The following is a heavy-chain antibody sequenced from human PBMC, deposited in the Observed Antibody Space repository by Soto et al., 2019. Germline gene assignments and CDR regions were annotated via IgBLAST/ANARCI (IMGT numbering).Heavy chain of an antibody. CDR2: SSTYNGDT. CDR3: ARERSSWYGDLDY. Sequence: QVQLVQSGAEVKKPGASVKVSCKASGYSFTTYGISWVRQAPGQGLEWMGWSSTYNGDTKWAQKVQGRVTMTTDTSTSTAYMELRSLRSDDTAVYYCARERSSWYGDLDYWGQGTLVTVSS. D-gene: IGHD3-10*01. CDR1: GYSFTTYG. J-gene: IGHJ4*02. V-gene: IGHV1-18*01.